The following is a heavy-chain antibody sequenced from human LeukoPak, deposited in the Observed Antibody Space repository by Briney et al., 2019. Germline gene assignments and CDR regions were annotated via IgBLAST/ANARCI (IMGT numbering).Heavy chain of an antibody. J-gene: IGHJ4*02. D-gene: IGHD3-22*01. CDR2: INHSGST. V-gene: IGHV4-34*01. CDR1: GGSFSGYY. Sequence: SETLSLTCAVYGGSFSGYYWSWIRQPPGKGLEWIGEINHSGSTNYNPSLKSRVTISVDTSKNQFSLKLSSVTAADTAVYYCARGYDSSGYVDYWGQGTLVTASS. CDR3: ARGYDSSGYVDY.